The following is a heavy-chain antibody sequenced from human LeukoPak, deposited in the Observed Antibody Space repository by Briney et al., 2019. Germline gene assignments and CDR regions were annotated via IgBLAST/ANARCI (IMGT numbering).Heavy chain of an antibody. Sequence: PGGSLRLSCTSSGFTFRNYAMTWVRQAPGKEPEWVSSIFASGTGTSYADSVRGRFTISRDNSRSTLYLQMNSLRVDDTAVYYCARDPNGDYTGAFDFDMWGQGTMVTVSA. CDR1: GFTFRNYA. CDR2: IFASGTGT. J-gene: IGHJ3*02. D-gene: IGHD4-17*01. CDR3: ARDPNGDYTGAFDFDM. V-gene: IGHV3-23*01.